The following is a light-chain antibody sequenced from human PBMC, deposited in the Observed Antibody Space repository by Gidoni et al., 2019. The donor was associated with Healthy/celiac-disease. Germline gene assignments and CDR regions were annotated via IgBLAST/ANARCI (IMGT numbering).Light chain of an antibody. CDR3: QQRSNWIT. Sequence: EIVLTQSPATLSLSPGERATRSCRDSQSVSSYLAWYQQKPGQAPRLLIDDASNRATGIPSRFSGSGSGTDFTLTISSLEPEDFAVYYCQQRSNWITFGQGTRLEIK. CDR2: DAS. CDR1: QSVSSY. J-gene: IGKJ5*01. V-gene: IGKV3-11*01.